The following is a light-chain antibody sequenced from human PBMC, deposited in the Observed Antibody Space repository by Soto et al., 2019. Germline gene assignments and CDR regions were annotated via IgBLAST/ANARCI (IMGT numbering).Light chain of an antibody. CDR3: QQYDASLWT. V-gene: IGKV3-20*01. CDR1: QSLTSSY. J-gene: IGKJ1*01. Sequence: EIVLTQSPGTLSLSPGERATLSCRASQSLTSSYLAWYQQKPGQSPRLLIYGASRRATGIPDSFSGSGSGTDFTLTISRLEPEDFAVYYCQQYDASLWTFGQGTKVEIK. CDR2: GAS.